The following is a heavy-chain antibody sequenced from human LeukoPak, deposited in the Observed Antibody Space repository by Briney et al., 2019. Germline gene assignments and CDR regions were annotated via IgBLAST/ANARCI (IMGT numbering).Heavy chain of an antibody. J-gene: IGHJ3*02. CDR1: GFTFSSYG. V-gene: IGHV3-30*19. CDR3: ARDRQWLVGTSTAAAVFDAFDI. Sequence: GGSLRLSCAASGFTFSSYGMHWVRQAPGKGLEWVAVISYDGSNKYYADSVKGRFTISRDNSKNTLYLQMNSLRAEDTAVYYCARDRQWLVGTSTAAAVFDAFDIWGQGTMVTVSS. D-gene: IGHD6-13*01. CDR2: ISYDGSNK.